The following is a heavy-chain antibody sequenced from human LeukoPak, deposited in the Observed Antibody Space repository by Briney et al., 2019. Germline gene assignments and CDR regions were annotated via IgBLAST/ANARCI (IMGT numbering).Heavy chain of an antibody. CDR3: AKDRFGELLPPTWLDP. Sequence: PGRSLRLSCAASGFTFSSYGMHWVRQAPGKGLGWVAVISYDGNNKYYADSVKGRFTISRDNAKNSLYLEMDSLKPEDSALYYCAKDRFGELLPPTWLDPWGQGTLVTVSS. CDR2: ISYDGNNK. D-gene: IGHD3-10*01. V-gene: IGHV3-30*18. J-gene: IGHJ5*02. CDR1: GFTFSSYG.